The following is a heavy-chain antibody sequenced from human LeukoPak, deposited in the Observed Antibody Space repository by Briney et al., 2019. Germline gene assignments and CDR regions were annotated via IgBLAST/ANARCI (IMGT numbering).Heavy chain of an antibody. D-gene: IGHD4-17*01. CDR1: GFPFSNAW. Sequence: GGSLRLSCAASGFPFSNAWMNWVRQAPGKGLEWVGRIKGKTNGETTDYAAPVKGRFTISRDDSKNTLYLQMNRLKTEDAAVYYCTTAPVGDYGDFDYWGQGTLVTVSS. J-gene: IGHJ4*02. CDR3: TTAPVGDYGDFDY. CDR2: IKGKTNGETT. V-gene: IGHV3-15*01.